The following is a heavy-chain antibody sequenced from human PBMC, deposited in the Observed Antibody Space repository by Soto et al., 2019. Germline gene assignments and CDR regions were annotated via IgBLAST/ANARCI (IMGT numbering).Heavy chain of an antibody. CDR2: INSDGSST. CDR3: ARVRGYCSSTSCYIVAFDI. J-gene: IGHJ3*02. D-gene: IGHD2-2*02. CDR1: GFTFSSYW. V-gene: IGHV3-74*01. Sequence: EVQLVESGGGLVQPGGSLRLSCAASGFTFSSYWMHWARQAPGKGLVWVSRINSDGSSTSYADSVKGRFTISRDNAKNTLYLQMNSLRAEDTAVYYCARVRGYCSSTSCYIVAFDIWGQGTMVTVSS.